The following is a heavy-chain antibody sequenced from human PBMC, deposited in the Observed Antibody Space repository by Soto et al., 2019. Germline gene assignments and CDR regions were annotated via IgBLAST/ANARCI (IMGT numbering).Heavy chain of an antibody. D-gene: IGHD6-6*01. CDR3: VREASSTGLHLDH. V-gene: IGHV3-23*01. CDR1: GLTLSSCA. Sequence: EVQLLESGGGLVQPGGSLRLSCAASGLTLSSCAMRWVRQAPGKGLEWVSTISGGGGNTYYADSVKGRFTISRDNSKNMLYVQMNSLRAEDAAVYYCVREASSTGLHLDHWGRGTLVTVS. J-gene: IGHJ4*02. CDR2: ISGGGGNT.